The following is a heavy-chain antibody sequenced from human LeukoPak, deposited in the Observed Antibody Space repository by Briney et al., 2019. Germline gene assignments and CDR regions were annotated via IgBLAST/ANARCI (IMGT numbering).Heavy chain of an antibody. CDR3: ARERERGNDFGDSVDY. J-gene: IGHJ4*02. CDR1: GFLLADNG. CDR2: INWNDADT. V-gene: IGHV3-20*04. Sequence: PGGERRFSCVASGFLLADNGMSWVRQTPGKGLEWVCGINWNDADTSYADSVKVRLTVSRDNAKNSLYLQMTALTAKDTASYYCARERERGNDFGDSVDYWGRGTLITVSS. D-gene: IGHD4-17*01.